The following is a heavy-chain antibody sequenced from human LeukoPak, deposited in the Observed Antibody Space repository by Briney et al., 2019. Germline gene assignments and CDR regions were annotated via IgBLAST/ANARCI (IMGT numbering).Heavy chain of an antibody. J-gene: IGHJ4*02. D-gene: IGHD6-13*01. V-gene: IGHV3-21*01. CDR1: GFTVSSIY. Sequence: PGGSLRLSCADSGFTVSSIYMRWGRQAPGKGLEWVSSISSSSSYIYYTDSVKGRFIISRDNAKNSLYLQMNSLRAEDTAVYYCARDEVAAAGTGHFDYWGQGTLVTVSS. CDR3: ARDEVAAAGTGHFDY. CDR2: ISSSSSYI.